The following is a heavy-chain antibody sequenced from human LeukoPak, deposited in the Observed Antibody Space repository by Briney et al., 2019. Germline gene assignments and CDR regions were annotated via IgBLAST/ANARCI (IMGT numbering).Heavy chain of an antibody. Sequence: GGSLRLSCAASGFTFSSYDIHWVRQAPGKGLEWVAVMSYDGSSEYYTDSVKGRFTMSRDNSKNTMYLQMKSLGPEDTAVYYCAKTPPSGSYRVYYFDYWGQGTLVTVSS. J-gene: IGHJ4*02. CDR3: AKTPPSGSYRVYYFDY. CDR2: MSYDGSSE. V-gene: IGHV3-30*18. D-gene: IGHD1-26*01. CDR1: GFTFSSYD.